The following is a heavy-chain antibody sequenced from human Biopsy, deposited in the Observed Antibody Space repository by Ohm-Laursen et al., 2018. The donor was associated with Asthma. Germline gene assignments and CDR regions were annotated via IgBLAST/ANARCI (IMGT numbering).Heavy chain of an antibody. CDR1: GFTFSSYG. D-gene: IGHD3-10*01. J-gene: IGHJ4*01. CDR3: ARDFTIGSGSPFHF. Sequence: SLRLSCAAPGFTFSSYGMYWVRQAPGKGLEWVSSISSLSRYKYYSDSLRGRVTISRDNAKSSLHLQMSSLRAEDTAVYFCARDFTIGSGSPFHFWGPGTLVTVSS. CDR2: ISSLSRYK. V-gene: IGHV3-21*01.